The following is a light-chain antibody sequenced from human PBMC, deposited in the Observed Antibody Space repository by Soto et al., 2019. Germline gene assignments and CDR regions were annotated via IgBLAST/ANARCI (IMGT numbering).Light chain of an antibody. Sequence: QSALTQPASVSGSPGQSITISCTGTSNDVGGYHYVSWYQQHPGKAPKLIIYEVSDRPSGVSHRFSGSKSGNTASLTISGLQAEDEADYYCSSYTYSSTLVVFGGGTKLTVL. J-gene: IGLJ3*02. CDR3: SSYTYSSTLVV. CDR2: EVS. CDR1: SNDVGGYHY. V-gene: IGLV2-14*01.